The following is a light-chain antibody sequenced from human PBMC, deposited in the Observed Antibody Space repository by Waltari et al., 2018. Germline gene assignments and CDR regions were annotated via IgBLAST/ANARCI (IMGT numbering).Light chain of an antibody. CDR3: LAWDDSLSGPV. CDR1: SSNIGSNY. V-gene: IGLV1-47*01. CDR2: VNS. Sequence: QSVLTQPPSASGTAGQRVTISCSGSSSNIGSNYVYWYLQLPGSAPKLLIYVNSRRPSGVPDRFSASKSGTSASLAISGLRSDDEADYYCLAWDDSLSGPVFGGGTKLTVL. J-gene: IGLJ3*02.